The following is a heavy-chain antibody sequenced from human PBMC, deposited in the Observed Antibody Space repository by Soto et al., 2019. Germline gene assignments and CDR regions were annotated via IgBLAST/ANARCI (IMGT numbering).Heavy chain of an antibody. D-gene: IGHD6-6*01. CDR3: ARLRGAARPYYYYYMDF. CDR2: IYYSGST. Sequence: PSETLSLTCTVSGGSISSYYWSWIRQPPGKGLEWIGYIYYSGSTNYNPSLKSRVTISVDTSKNQFSLKLSSVTAADTAVYYCARLRGAARPYYYYYMDFWGKGTSVTVSS. CDR1: GGSISSYY. V-gene: IGHV4-59*08. J-gene: IGHJ6*03.